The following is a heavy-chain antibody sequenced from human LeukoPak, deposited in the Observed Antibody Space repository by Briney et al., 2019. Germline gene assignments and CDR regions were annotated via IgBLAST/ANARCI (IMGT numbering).Heavy chain of an antibody. Sequence: SETLSLTCAVYGASFSGYYWTWIRQPPGKGLAWIGEINHSGSTNYNPSLKSRISISVDTSKNQFSLKLSSVTAADTAVYYCARVTYGNTYYYYYYMDVWGEGTTVTVSS. D-gene: IGHD1/OR15-1a*01. CDR3: ARVTYGNTYYYYYYMDV. V-gene: IGHV4-34*01. CDR2: INHSGST. J-gene: IGHJ6*03. CDR1: GASFSGYY.